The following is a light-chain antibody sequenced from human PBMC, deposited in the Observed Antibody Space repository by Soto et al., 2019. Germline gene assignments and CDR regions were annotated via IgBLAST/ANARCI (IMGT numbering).Light chain of an antibody. Sequence: EVVLTQSPGTLSLSPGERATLSCRASRSVGYFLGWYQQKPGQAPRLLIYDTSNRATGIPARFSGSRSGTDFTLTISTLEPEDAAVYYCQQRSNWPLTFGPGTKVDIK. CDR1: RSVGYF. J-gene: IGKJ3*01. CDR3: QQRSNWPLT. V-gene: IGKV3-11*01. CDR2: DTS.